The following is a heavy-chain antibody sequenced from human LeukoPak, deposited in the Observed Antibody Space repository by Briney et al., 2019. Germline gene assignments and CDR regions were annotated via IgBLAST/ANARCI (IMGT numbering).Heavy chain of an antibody. D-gene: IGHD2-2*03. V-gene: IGHV4-38-2*01. CDR3: ARHSRVVDIVVVPAALSDY. Sequence: GSLRLSCAASGFTVSSNYMNWVRQAPGKGLEWIGSIYHSGSTYYNPSLKSRVTISVDTSKNQFSLKLSSVTAADTAVYYCARHSRVVDIVVVPAALSDYWGQGTLVTVSS. CDR1: GFTVSSNY. J-gene: IGHJ4*02. CDR2: IYHSGST.